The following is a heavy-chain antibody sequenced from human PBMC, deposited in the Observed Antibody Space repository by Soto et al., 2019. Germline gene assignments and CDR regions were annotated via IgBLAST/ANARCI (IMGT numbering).Heavy chain of an antibody. D-gene: IGHD6-13*01. Sequence: QVQLVQSGVEVKKPGSSVKVSCKTSGGSFRTYTLFWVRQAPGQGLEWMGRIIPMFDVANYAQKFQGRVTFNADKSTGTVDMEMISLTSDDTAMWFCALGSWSPEVFDIWCQGTLVTVSS. CDR2: IIPMFDVA. V-gene: IGHV1-69*02. CDR3: ALGSWSPEVFDI. CDR1: GGSFRTYT. J-gene: IGHJ3*02.